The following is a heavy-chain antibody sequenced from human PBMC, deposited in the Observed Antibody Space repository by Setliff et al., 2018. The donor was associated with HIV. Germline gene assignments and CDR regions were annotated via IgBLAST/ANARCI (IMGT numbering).Heavy chain of an antibody. V-gene: IGHV1-8*03. CDR1: GYTFTSYD. D-gene: IGHD3-22*01. CDR2: MNPNSGNR. CDR3: ARGRGRYYDSRSYLDY. J-gene: IGHJ4*02. Sequence: ASVKVSCKPSGYTFTSYDINWVRQATGQGLEWMGWMNPNSGNRGYAQKFQGRVTISRNTSISTAYMELSGLRSEDTAVYYCARGRGRYYDSRSYLDYWGQGTLVTVSS.